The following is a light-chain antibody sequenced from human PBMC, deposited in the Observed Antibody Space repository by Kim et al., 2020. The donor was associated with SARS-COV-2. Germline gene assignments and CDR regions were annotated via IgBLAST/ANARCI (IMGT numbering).Light chain of an antibody. CDR2: TAS. CDR3: LHHNGDSPTWT. J-gene: IGKJ1*01. V-gene: IGKV1-17*01. CDR1: QGIRND. Sequence: DIQMTQSPSSLSASVGDRVTITCRASQGIRNDLGWFQHKPGKAPKRLIYTASSLQGGVPSRFSGSGSGTEFTLTISSLQPEDSAIYYCLHHNGDSPTWTFGQGTKVDIK.